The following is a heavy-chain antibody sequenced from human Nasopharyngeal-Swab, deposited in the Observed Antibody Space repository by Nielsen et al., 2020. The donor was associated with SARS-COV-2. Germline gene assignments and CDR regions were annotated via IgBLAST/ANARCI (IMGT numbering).Heavy chain of an antibody. V-gene: IGHV3-33*01. Sequence: GGSLTLSCAASGFTFSSYGMHWVRQAPGKGLEWVAVIWYDGSNKYYADSVKGRFTISRDNSKHTLYLQMNSLRAEDTAVYYCARNVYYYDARTLDYWGQGTLVTVSS. CDR1: GFTFSSYG. D-gene: IGHD3-22*01. CDR3: ARNVYYYDARTLDY. CDR2: IWYDGSNK. J-gene: IGHJ4*02.